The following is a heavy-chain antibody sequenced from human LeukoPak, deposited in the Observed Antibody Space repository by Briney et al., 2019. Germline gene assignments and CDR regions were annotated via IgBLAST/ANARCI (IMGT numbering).Heavy chain of an antibody. J-gene: IGHJ6*03. D-gene: IGHD2-8*02. CDR2: IKQDGSEQ. CDR3: ASRYCTGDNCFLESFQCMDV. CDR1: GFTFNRYW. Sequence: PGGSLRLSCAASGFTFNRYWMTWVRQAPGKGLEWVANIKQDGSEQYYVDSVKGRFTISRDNARDSLYLQMNILRAEDTAVYYCASRYCTGDNCFLESFQCMDVWGTGTTVTVSS. V-gene: IGHV3-7*01.